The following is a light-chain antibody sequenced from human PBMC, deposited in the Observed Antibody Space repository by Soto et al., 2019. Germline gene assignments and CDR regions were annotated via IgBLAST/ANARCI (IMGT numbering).Light chain of an antibody. J-gene: IGKJ4*01. CDR3: QQYNIWPLT. Sequence: EIVLTQSPGTLPLSPGERAALSCRASQIVSSNLAWYQQKPGQAPRLLIYGASTGATDIPARFSGSGSGTEFILTISSLQSEDFAVYYCQQYNIWPLTFGGGTKVDIK. V-gene: IGKV3-15*01. CDR1: QIVSSN. CDR2: GAS.